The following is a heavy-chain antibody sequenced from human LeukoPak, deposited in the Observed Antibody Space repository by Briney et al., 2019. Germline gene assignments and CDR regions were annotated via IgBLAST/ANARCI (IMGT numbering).Heavy chain of an antibody. D-gene: IGHD3-16*01. V-gene: IGHV3-30*04. CDR3: AQRGGLDY. J-gene: IGHJ4*02. CDR2: ISHDGGNK. Sequence: PGKSLRLSCAASGFTFSRFAMHWVRQAPGKGLECVAVISHDGGNKYYADSVKDRFTISRDNSKNTLYLHMNGLRTEDTAVYYCAQRGGLDYWGQGTLVTVSS. CDR1: GFTFSRFA.